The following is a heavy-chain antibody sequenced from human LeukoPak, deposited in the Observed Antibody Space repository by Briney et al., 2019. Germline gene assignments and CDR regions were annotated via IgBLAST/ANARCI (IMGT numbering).Heavy chain of an antibody. D-gene: IGHD2-15*01. V-gene: IGHV4-39*01. CDR3: ARFVSLRGGIHLYYFDS. CDR1: SGSIAGRSYN. Sequence: SETLSLTCAVSSGSIAGRSYNWGWVRQPPGKGLEWIGSIYDSLSAYYNSSLKSRVTISIDMSKKQFSLNLNSASAADSSVYYWARFVSLRGGIHLYYFDSWGQGRLVTVSS. CDR2: IYDSLSA. J-gene: IGHJ4*02.